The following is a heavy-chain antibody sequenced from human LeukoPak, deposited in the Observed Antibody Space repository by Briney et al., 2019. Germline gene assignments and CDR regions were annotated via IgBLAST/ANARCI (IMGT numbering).Heavy chain of an antibody. D-gene: IGHD6-19*01. CDR3: ARWLDGFTPLDF. J-gene: IGHJ4*02. CDR1: GFTFDGYN. V-gene: IGHV3-21*04. CDR2: ISTSGRYI. Sequence: PGGSLRLSCAASGFTFDGYNFNWVRQAPGKGLEWVASISTSGRYINYAGSVRGRFTISRDNRKNLVFLQMNSLRVEDTATYYCARWLDGFTPLDFWGQGALVTVSS.